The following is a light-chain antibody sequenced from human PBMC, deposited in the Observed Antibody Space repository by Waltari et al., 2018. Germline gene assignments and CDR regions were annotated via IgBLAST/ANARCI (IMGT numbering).Light chain of an antibody. J-gene: IGLJ3*02. CDR2: DLS. Sequence: QSALTQPRSVSGSPGQSVTISCTGTSGDVGCNNYVSWYQHHPGKAPKVMIYDLSRRPSGVPDRFSGSRSANTASLTISGLQAEDEADYYCCSYAGSYTWVFGGGTKVTVL. V-gene: IGLV2-11*01. CDR1: SGDVGCNNY. CDR3: CSYAGSYTWV.